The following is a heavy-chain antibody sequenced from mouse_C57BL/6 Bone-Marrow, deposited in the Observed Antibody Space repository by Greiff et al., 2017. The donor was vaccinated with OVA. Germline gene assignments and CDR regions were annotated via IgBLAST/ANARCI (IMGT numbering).Heavy chain of an antibody. V-gene: IGHV5-4*01. Sequence: EVMLVESGGGLVKPGGSLKLSCAASGFTFSSYAMSWVRQTPEKRLEWVATISDGGSYTYYPDNVKGRFTISRDNAKNNLYLQMSHLKSEDTAMYYCAGDHYDYDTYFDVWGTGTTVTVSS. J-gene: IGHJ1*03. CDR2: ISDGGSYT. CDR3: AGDHYDYDTYFDV. CDR1: GFTFSSYA. D-gene: IGHD2-4*01.